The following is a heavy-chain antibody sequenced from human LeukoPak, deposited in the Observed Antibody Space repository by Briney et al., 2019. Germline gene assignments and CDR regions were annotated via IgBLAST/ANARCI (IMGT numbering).Heavy chain of an antibody. J-gene: IGHJ3*02. CDR3: ARGYSGWDDAFDI. V-gene: IGHV3-53*01. D-gene: IGHD6-19*01. CDR1: GFTVSSNY. CDR2: IYSGGST. Sequence: GGSLRLSCAASGFTVSSNYMSWVRQAPGKGLEWVSVIYSGGSTYYADSVKGRFTISRDNSKNTLYLQMNSLRAEDTAVYYCARGYSGWDDAFDIWGQGTMVTVSS.